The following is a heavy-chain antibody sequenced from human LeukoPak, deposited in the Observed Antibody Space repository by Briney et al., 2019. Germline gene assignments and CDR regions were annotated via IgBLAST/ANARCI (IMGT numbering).Heavy chain of an antibody. V-gene: IGHV4-39*07. CDR3: AGMGHLSGSYDWFDP. Sequence: SETLSLTCTVSGGSISSSSYYWGWIRQPPGKGLEWIGSIYYSGSTYYNPSLKSRVTISVDTSKNQFSLKLSSVTAADTAVYYCAGMGHLSGSYDWFDPWGQGTLVTVSS. CDR2: IYYSGST. J-gene: IGHJ5*02. D-gene: IGHD1-26*01. CDR1: GGSISSSSYY.